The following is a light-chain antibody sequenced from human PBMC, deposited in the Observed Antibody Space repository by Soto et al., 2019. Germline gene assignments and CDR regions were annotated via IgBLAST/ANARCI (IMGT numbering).Light chain of an antibody. J-gene: IGLJ3*02. CDR2: DND. Sequence: QSVLTQPPSVSAAPGQTVTISCSGSSSNIGNNYVSWYQQLPGTAPKLLIYDNDKRPSGIPVRFSGSKSGTSATLGITGLQTGDEADYYCETWDNRLSAGVFGGGTKLTVL. V-gene: IGLV1-51*01. CDR3: ETWDNRLSAGV. CDR1: SSNIGNNY.